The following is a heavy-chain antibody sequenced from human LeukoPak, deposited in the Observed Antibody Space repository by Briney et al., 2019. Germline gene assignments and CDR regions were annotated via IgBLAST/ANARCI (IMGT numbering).Heavy chain of an antibody. Sequence: PSETLSLTCTVPGGLLSSSSHYWGWIRQPPGKGLEWFGSNYFTESTYYNPALKSRITMCVDTSKTHFSLKLSSMSADDTAVYYCARHGGTYSLGAFDIWGQGTMVTVSS. CDR2: NYFTEST. CDR1: GGLLSSSSHY. CDR3: ARHGGTYSLGAFDI. V-gene: IGHV4-39*01. J-gene: IGHJ3*02. D-gene: IGHD2-15*01.